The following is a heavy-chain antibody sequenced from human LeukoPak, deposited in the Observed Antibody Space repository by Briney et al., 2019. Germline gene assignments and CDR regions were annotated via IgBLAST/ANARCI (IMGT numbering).Heavy chain of an antibody. CDR1: GYTFTSYD. CDR3: ARGSLRSRVLMAIPYYYYYYMDV. V-gene: IGHV1-8*03. Sequence: GASVKVSCKASGYTFTSYDINWVRQATGQGLEWMGWMNPNSGNTGYAQKFQGRVTITRNTSISTAYMELSSLRSEDTAVYYCARGSLRSRVLMAIPYYYYYYMDVWGKGTTVTVSS. J-gene: IGHJ6*03. CDR2: MNPNSGNT. D-gene: IGHD2-8*01.